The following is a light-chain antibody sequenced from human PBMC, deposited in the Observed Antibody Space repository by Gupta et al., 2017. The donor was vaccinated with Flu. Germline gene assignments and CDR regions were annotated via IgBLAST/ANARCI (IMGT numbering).Light chain of an antibody. CDR3: AAWDDSLSGKV. CDR2: RNN. V-gene: IGLV1-47*01. CDR1: SSNIGSNY. J-gene: IGLJ3*02. Sequence: QSVLTQPPSASGTPGQSFTISCSERSSNIGSNYVYWYQQLPGTAPKLLIYRNNQRPSGVPDRFSGSKSGNSASLAISGLRYEDEADYYCAAWDDSLSGKVFGGGTKLTVL.